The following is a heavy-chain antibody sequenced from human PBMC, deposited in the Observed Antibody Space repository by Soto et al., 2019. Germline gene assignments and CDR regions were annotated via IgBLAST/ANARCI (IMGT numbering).Heavy chain of an antibody. CDR3: TTDLGDHYYYYGMDV. V-gene: IGHV3-15*01. CDR1: GFTFSRYS. D-gene: IGHD3-10*01. Sequence: PGGSLRLSCAASGFTFSRYSMNWVRQAPGKGLEWVGRIKSKTDGGTTDYAAPVKGRFTISRDDSKNTLYLQMNSLKTEDTAVYYCTTDLGDHYYYYGMDVWGQGTTVTVSS. CDR2: IKSKTDGGTT. J-gene: IGHJ6*02.